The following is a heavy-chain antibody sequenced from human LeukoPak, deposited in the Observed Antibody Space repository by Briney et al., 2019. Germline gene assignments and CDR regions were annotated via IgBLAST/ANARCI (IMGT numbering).Heavy chain of an antibody. CDR3: ARGSSSSSWYFDY. CDR1: GDSVSSNSAT. D-gene: IGHD6-13*01. V-gene: IGHV6-1*01. J-gene: IGHJ4*02. CDR2: TYYRSKWYN. Sequence: SQTLSLTCAISGDSVSSNSATRTWIRQSPSRGLEWLGRTYYRSKWYNDYAVSVKSRVIINPDTSKNQFSLQLNSVTPEDTAVYYCARGSSSSSWYFDYWGQGTLVTVSS.